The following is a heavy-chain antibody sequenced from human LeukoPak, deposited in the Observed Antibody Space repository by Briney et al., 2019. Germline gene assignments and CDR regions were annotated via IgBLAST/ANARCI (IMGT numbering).Heavy chain of an antibody. Sequence: PSETLSLTCAVYGGSFSGYFWSWIRQPPGKGLEWIGEINRGGSTNYNPSLKSRVTISVDTSKNQFSLKLSSVTAADTAVYYCAKVTYGSGTYGAFDYWGQGTLVTVSS. V-gene: IGHV4-34*01. CDR2: INRGGST. J-gene: IGHJ4*02. CDR3: AKVTYGSGTYGAFDY. D-gene: IGHD3-10*01. CDR1: GGSFSGYF.